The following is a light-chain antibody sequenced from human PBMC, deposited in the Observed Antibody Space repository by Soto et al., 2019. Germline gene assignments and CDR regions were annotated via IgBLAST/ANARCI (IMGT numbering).Light chain of an antibody. V-gene: IGKV1-39*01. Sequence: DIQMTQSPSSLSASVGDRVTITCRASQNIVSRSLIWYQQRPGKAPNLLISGASNWQSDVPSRFSGSGSGKDFTLTISSVKAEDCASYFCLQTHSSPLTFGGGTKVAMK. CDR2: GAS. J-gene: IGKJ4*01. CDR1: QNIVSRS. CDR3: LQTHSSPLT.